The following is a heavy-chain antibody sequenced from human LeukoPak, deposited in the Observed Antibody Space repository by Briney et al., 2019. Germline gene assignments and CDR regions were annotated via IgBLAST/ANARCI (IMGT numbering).Heavy chain of an antibody. CDR1: GFTVSSNY. CDR3: ARDFYYGDYEDVFDI. CDR2: ISSGGST. V-gene: IGHV3-66*01. J-gene: IGHJ3*02. Sequence: GSLRLSCAASGFTVSSNYMSWVRQAPGEGLGWVSVISSGGSTYYADSVKGRFTISRDNSKNTLYLQMNSLRAEDTAVYYCARDFYYGDYEDVFDIWGQGTMVTVS. D-gene: IGHD4-17*01.